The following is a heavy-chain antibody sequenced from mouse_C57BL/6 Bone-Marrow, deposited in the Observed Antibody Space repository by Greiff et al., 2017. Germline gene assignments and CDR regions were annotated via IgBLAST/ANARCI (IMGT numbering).Heavy chain of an antibody. Sequence: VQLQQSGAELVKPGASVKMSCKASGYTFTSYWITWVKQRPGQGLEWIGDLYPGSGSTNYNEKFKSKATLTVDTSSSTAYMQLRRLSSEVSAVSYCARPYYSNYWYFDVWGPGTTVTVSS. J-gene: IGHJ1*01. V-gene: IGHV1-55*01. CDR3: ARPYYSNYWYFDV. D-gene: IGHD2-5*01. CDR1: GYTFTSYW. CDR2: LYPGSGST.